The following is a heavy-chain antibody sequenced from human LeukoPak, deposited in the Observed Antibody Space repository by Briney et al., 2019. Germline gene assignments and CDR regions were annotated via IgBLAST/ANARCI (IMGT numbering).Heavy chain of an antibody. J-gene: IGHJ4*02. V-gene: IGHV3-48*03. D-gene: IGHD1-7*01. CDR2: ISSSRTTI. CDR1: GFTFNSYE. Sequence: GGSLRLSCAASGFTFNSYEMNWLRQAPGKGLEWVSYISSSRTTIYYADSVKGRFTISRDNAKNSVYLQMDSLRAEDTAVYYCARKKTGTTYFDDWGQGTLVTVSS. CDR3: ARKKTGTTYFDD.